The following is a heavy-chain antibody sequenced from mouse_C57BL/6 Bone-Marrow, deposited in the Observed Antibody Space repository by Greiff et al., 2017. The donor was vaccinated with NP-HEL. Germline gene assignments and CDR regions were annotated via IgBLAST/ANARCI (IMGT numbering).Heavy chain of an antibody. D-gene: IGHD2-2*01. J-gene: IGHJ4*01. CDR3: ARQDYGYDFYARDY. Sequence: EVHLVESGGDLVKPGGSLKLSCAASGFTFSSYGMSWVRQTPDKRLEWVATISSGGSYTYYPDNVQGRFTISRDNAKNTLYLQMSSLKSEDTAMYYCARQDYGYDFYARDYWGQGTSVTVSS. CDR1: GFTFSSYG. V-gene: IGHV5-6*01. CDR2: ISSGGSYT.